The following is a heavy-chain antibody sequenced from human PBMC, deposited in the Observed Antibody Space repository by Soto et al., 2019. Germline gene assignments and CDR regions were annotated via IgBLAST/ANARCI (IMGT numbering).Heavy chain of an antibody. J-gene: IGHJ4*02. Sequence: QVQLQQWGAGLLKPSETLSLTCAVYGGSFSGYYWSWIRQPPGKGLEWIGEINHSGSTNYNPSLKSRVTISGDTSKNQFSLKLSSVTAADTAVYYCARGTAPLWFGEGAFDYWGQGTLVTVSS. CDR3: ARGTAPLWFGEGAFDY. CDR2: INHSGST. V-gene: IGHV4-34*01. D-gene: IGHD3-10*01. CDR1: GGSFSGYY.